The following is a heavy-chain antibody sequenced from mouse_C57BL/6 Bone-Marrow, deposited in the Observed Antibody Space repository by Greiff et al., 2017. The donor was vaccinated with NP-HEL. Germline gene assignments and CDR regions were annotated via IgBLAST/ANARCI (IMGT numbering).Heavy chain of an antibody. D-gene: IGHD1-1*01. CDR2: IHPNSGST. Sequence: QVQLQQPGAELVKPGASVKLSCKASGYTFTSYWMHWVKQRPGQGLEWIGMIHPNSGSTNYNEKFKSKATLTVDKSSSTAYMQLSSLTSEDSAVYYCARAGGGSTPMDYWGRGTSVTVSS. J-gene: IGHJ4*01. V-gene: IGHV1-64*01. CDR1: GYTFTSYW. CDR3: ARAGGGSTPMDY.